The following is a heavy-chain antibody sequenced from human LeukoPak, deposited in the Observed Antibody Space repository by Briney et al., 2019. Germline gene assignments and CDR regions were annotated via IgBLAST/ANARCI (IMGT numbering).Heavy chain of an antibody. Sequence: PGESLKISCKGSGYNFPSYWISWVRQMPGKGLEWMGIIYPGDSDTRYSPSFQGQVTISADKSITTAYLQWSSLKASDTAMYYCARREYDSSGYYFDYWGQGTLVTVSS. J-gene: IGHJ4*02. CDR2: IYPGDSDT. CDR1: GYNFPSYW. D-gene: IGHD3-22*01. V-gene: IGHV5-51*01. CDR3: ARREYDSSGYYFDY.